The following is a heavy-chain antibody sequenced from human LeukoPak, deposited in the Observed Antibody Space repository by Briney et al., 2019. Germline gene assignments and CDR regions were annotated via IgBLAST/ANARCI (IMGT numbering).Heavy chain of an antibody. J-gene: IGHJ4*02. V-gene: IGHV3-30*04. Sequence: PGGSLRLSCAASGFTFSSYAMHWVRQAPGEGLEWVAVISYDGSNKYYADSVKGRFTISRDNSKNTLYLQMNSLRAEDTAVYYCARDRRWLQFYYFDYWGQGTLVTVSS. D-gene: IGHD5-24*01. CDR3: ARDRRWLQFYYFDY. CDR2: ISYDGSNK. CDR1: GFTFSSYA.